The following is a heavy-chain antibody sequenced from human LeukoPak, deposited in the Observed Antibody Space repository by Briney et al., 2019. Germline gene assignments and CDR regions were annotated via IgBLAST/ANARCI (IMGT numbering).Heavy chain of an antibody. D-gene: IGHD6-19*01. CDR2: ISSSSSYI. V-gene: IGHV3-21*01. CDR1: GFTFSSYS. J-gene: IGHJ4*02. CDR3: AREANWQWLARSDFDY. Sequence: GGSLRLSCAASGFTFSSYSMNWVRQAPGKGLEWVSSISSSSSYIYYADSVKGRFTISRDNAKNSLYLQMNSLRAEDTAVYYCAREANWQWLARSDFDYWGQGTLVTVSS.